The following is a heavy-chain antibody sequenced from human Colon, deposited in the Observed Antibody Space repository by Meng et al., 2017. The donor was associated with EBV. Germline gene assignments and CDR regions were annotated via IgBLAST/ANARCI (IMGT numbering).Heavy chain of an antibody. J-gene: IGHJ4*02. V-gene: IGHV3-53*01. D-gene: IGHD4-17*01. CDR3: AKSIYGDFSSCGY. CDR2: MYSNGDT. Sequence: VRLEESGGGSIQPGGSLSLFCTGSGFTVNSNYMAWVRQAPGKGLEWVAVMYSNGDTYYADSMKGRLTISRHASQNTLYLQMNSLRVEDTAVYYCAKSIYGDFSSCGYWGQGTLVTVSS. CDR1: GFTVNSNY.